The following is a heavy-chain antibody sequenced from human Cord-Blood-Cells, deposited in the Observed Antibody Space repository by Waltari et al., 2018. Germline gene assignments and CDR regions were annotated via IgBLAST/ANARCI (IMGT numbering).Heavy chain of an antibody. D-gene: IGHD3-10*01. V-gene: IGHV4-61*01. CDR1: GGSVSSGSYY. CDR2: IYYSGTT. J-gene: IGHJ4*02. CDR3: ARRFPDYVDY. Sequence: QVQLQESGPGLVKPSETLSLTCTVSGGSVSSGSYYWSWIRQPPGKGLEWIGYIYYSGTTNYNPSLKSRVTISVDTSKNQFSLKLSSVTAADTAVYYCARRFPDYVDYWGQGTLVTVSS.